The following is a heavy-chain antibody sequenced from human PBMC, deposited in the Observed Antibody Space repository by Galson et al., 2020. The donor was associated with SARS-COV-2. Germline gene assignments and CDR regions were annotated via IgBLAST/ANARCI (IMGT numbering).Heavy chain of an antibody. J-gene: IGHJ4*02. Sequence: PGGSLRLSCAASGFTFSNYAMTWVRQAPGKGLEWVSTISGSGGRTYYADSVKGRFTISRDNSKNTVYLQMNSLRGEDTAVYFCAKGSTVGAAPPFWGFDYWGQGALVTGSS. D-gene: IGHD1-26*01. V-gene: IGHV3-23*01. CDR3: AKGSTVGAAPPFWGFDY. CDR2: ISGSGGRT. CDR1: GFTFSNYA.